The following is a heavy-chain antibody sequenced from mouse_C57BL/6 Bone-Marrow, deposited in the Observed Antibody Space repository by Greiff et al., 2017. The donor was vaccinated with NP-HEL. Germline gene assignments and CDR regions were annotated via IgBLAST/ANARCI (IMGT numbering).Heavy chain of an antibody. J-gene: IGHJ1*03. CDR3: TRAYGSRYGDYFDV. CDR1: GFTFSDAW. D-gene: IGHD1-1*01. CDR2: IRNKASNHAT. Sequence: EVQLVESGAGLVQPGGSMKLSCAASGFTFSDAWMDWVRQSPEQGLEWVGEIRNKASNHATYYALSGKGRFTISRDVSKSSVYLQMHSLRAEDTGIYFCTRAYGSRYGDYFDVWGTGTTVTVSS. V-gene: IGHV6-6*01.